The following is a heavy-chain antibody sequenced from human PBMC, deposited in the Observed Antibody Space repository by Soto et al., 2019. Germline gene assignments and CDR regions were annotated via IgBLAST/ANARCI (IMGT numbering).Heavy chain of an antibody. J-gene: IGHJ4*02. CDR2: ISGSGGST. CDR3: AKGVAYYGSGSYYLFDY. Sequence: EVQLLESGGGLVQPGGSLRLSCAASGFTFSSYAMSWVRQAPGKGLEWVSAISGSGGSTSYADSVKGRFTISRDNSKNTLDLQMSSLRAEDTAVSYCAKGVAYYGSGSYYLFDYWGQGTLVTVSS. V-gene: IGHV3-23*01. D-gene: IGHD3-10*01. CDR1: GFTFSSYA.